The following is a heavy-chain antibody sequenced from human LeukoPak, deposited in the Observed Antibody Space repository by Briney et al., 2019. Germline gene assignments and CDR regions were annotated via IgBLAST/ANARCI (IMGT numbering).Heavy chain of an antibody. V-gene: IGHV1-46*01. Sequence: ASVKVPCKASGYTFTSYYMHWVRQAPGQGLEWMGIINPSGGSTSYAQKFQGRVTMTRDTSTSTVYMELSSLRSEDTAVYYCARSWVVAPPSSGMDVWGRGTTVTVSS. CDR1: GYTFTSYY. CDR2: INPSGGST. J-gene: IGHJ6*02. CDR3: ARSWVVAPPSSGMDV. D-gene: IGHD2-15*01.